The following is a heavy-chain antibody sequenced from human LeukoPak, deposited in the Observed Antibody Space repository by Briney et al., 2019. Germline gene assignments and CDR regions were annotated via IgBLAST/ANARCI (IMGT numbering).Heavy chain of an antibody. Sequence: SETLSLTCTVSGGSISSYYWSWIRQPPGKGLEWIGYIYYSGSANYNPSLKSRVTISVDTSKNQFSLKLSSVTAADTAVYYCARMVATIVSYYGMDVWGQGTTVTVSS. CDR2: IYYSGSA. V-gene: IGHV4-59*01. CDR1: GGSISSYY. J-gene: IGHJ6*02. D-gene: IGHD5-12*01. CDR3: ARMVATIVSYYGMDV.